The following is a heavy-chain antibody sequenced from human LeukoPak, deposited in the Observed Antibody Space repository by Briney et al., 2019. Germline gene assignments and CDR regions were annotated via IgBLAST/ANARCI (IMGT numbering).Heavy chain of an antibody. CDR2: FSTSSSHI. D-gene: IGHD1-26*01. Sequence: PGGSLRLSCAASGFTFSSYSMNWVRQAPGKGLEWVSYFSTSSSHIYYADSVKGRFTISRDNAKNSLYLQMNSLRAEDTAVYYCARDLDSGSYSDAFDIWSQGTMVTVSS. CDR3: ARDLDSGSYSDAFDI. J-gene: IGHJ3*02. CDR1: GFTFSSYS. V-gene: IGHV3-21*01.